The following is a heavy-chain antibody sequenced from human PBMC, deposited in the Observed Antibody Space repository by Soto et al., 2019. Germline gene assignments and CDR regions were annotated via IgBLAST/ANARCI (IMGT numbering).Heavy chain of an antibody. CDR2: IGTAGDT. CDR1: GFTFSNYE. V-gene: IGHV3-13*01. D-gene: IGHD2-21*01. CDR3: AGRRQVINDYYGLAD. Sequence: EVQLVESGGGLVQPGGSLRLSCAASGFTFSNYEMHWVRQVTGKGLGWVSGIGTAGDTKYVGSVKGRFTISRDNAKNSLYLQMNSLRAEDTAVYYCAGRRQVINDYYGLADWGQGTTVIVSS. J-gene: IGHJ6*02.